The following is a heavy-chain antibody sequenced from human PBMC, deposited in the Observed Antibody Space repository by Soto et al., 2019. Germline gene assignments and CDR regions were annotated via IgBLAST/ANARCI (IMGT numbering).Heavy chain of an antibody. D-gene: IGHD5-18*01. J-gene: IGHJ6*02. CDR2: ISGSGGST. CDR3: ANLQLWFPYYYSYYGMDG. Sequence: GGALRVSCAASGVPLSSYAMTWVRQAPGKGLEWVSAISGSGGSTYYADSVKGRFTISRDNSKSTLYLQMNSLRAEDTAVYYCANLQLWFPYYYSYYGMDGWGQGTTVTVSS. V-gene: IGHV3-23*01. CDR1: GVPLSSYA.